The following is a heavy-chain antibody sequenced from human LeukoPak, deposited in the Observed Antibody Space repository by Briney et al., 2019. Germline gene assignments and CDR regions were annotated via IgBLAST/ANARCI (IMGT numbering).Heavy chain of an antibody. CDR1: GYTFTSYG. J-gene: IGHJ4*02. D-gene: IGHD6-13*01. CDR3: ARDRGGYSSSWEFDY. CDR2: ISAYNGNT. V-gene: IGHV1-18*01. Sequence: ASVKVSCKASGYTFTSYGISWVRQAPGQGLEWMGWISAYNGNTNYAQKLQGRVTMTTDTSTSTAYMELRSLRSDDTAVYYCARDRGGYSSSWEFDYWGQGTLVTVSS.